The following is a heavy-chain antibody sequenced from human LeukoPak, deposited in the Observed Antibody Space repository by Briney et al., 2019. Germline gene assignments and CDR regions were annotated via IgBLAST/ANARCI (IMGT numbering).Heavy chain of an antibody. J-gene: IGHJ6*03. CDR3: AREGHSSSFGYYYYYMDV. CDR2: ISRSGSTK. Sequence: GGSLRLSCGASSFTFSSYVMSWVRQAPGKGLEWVSSISRSGSTKYYADSVKGRFTISRDNAKNSLFLQMNSLRAEDTAVYYCAREGHSSSFGYYYYYMDVWGKGTTVTISS. D-gene: IGHD6-13*01. V-gene: IGHV3-48*04. CDR1: SFTFSSYV.